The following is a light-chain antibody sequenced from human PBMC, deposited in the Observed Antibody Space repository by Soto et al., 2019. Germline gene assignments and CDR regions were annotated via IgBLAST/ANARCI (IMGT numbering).Light chain of an antibody. V-gene: IGKV3D-15*01. J-gene: IGKJ2*01. Sequence: DIVLTQSPDTLSLSPGERAALSCRTSQSVSSDLAWYQQKPGQAPRLLIYGASTRATGIPARFSGSGSGTEFTLTISSLQSEDFAVYYCHHYSSWPPYTFGQGTKLEIK. CDR2: GAS. CDR3: HHYSSWPPYT. CDR1: QSVSSD.